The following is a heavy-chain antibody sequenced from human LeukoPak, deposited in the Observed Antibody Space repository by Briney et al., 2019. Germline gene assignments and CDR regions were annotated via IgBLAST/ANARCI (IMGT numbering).Heavy chain of an antibody. Sequence: SETLSLTCAVYGGSFSAYYWSWIRQHPGKGLEWIGYIYYSGSTYYNPSLKSRVTISVDTSKNQFSLKLSSVTAADTAVYYCARDPLDSVRGVKSDYWGQGTLVTVSS. CDR3: ARDPLDSVRGVKSDY. D-gene: IGHD3-10*01. CDR1: GGSFSAYY. J-gene: IGHJ4*02. CDR2: IYYSGST. V-gene: IGHV4-31*11.